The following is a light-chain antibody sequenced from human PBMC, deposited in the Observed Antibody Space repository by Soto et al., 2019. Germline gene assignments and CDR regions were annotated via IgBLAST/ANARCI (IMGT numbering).Light chain of an antibody. CDR1: QSVSNTY. J-gene: IGKJ5*01. V-gene: IGKV3-20*01. CDR3: QQYGTSPPIT. Sequence: EIVLTQSPGTLSLSPGERATVSCSASQSVSNTYLAWYQQKPGQAPRLLIYGASNRATGIPDRFSGSGSGTDFTLTISRLEPEDFAVYYCQQYGTSPPITFGQGTRLEIK. CDR2: GAS.